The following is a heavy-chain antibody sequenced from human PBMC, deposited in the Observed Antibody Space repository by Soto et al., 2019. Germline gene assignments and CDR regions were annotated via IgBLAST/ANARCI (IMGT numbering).Heavy chain of an antibody. J-gene: IGHJ5*02. Sequence: QVQLVQSGAEVKKPGASVKVSCKASGYTFTSYGISWVRQAPGQGLEWMGWISAYNGNTNYAQKLQGRVTMTTDTSTSTADMELRSLRSDDTAVYYCARKISGILTDYWFDPWGQGNLVTVSS. D-gene: IGHD2-15*01. CDR1: GYTFTSYG. CDR2: ISAYNGNT. V-gene: IGHV1-18*01. CDR3: ARKISGILTDYWFDP.